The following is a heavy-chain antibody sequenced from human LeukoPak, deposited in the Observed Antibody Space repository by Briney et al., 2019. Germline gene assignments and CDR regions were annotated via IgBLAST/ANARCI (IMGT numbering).Heavy chain of an antibody. Sequence: PGGSLRLSCAASGFTFSNAWMNWVRQAPGKGLEWVAVISYDGSNKYYADSVKGRFTISRDNSKNTLYLQMNSLRAEDTAVYYCAKDQDYYGSSGYYNYYYYGMDVWGQGTTVTVSS. D-gene: IGHD3-22*01. CDR1: GFTFSNAW. CDR3: AKDQDYYGSSGYYNYYYYGMDV. CDR2: ISYDGSNK. V-gene: IGHV3-30*18. J-gene: IGHJ6*02.